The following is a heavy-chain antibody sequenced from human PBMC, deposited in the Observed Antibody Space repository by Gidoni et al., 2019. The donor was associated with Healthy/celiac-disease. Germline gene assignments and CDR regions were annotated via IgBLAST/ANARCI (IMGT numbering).Heavy chain of an antibody. Sequence: QVQLQESGPGLVKPSQTLSLTCTVSGGSISSGGYYWSWIRQHPGKGLEWIGYLYYSVSTYYNPSLTSRVTISVDTSKNQFSLKLSSVTAADTAVYYCASNYGSGSYTWFDPWGQGTLVTVSS. V-gene: IGHV4-31*03. J-gene: IGHJ5*02. CDR2: LYYSVST. CDR1: GGSISSGGYY. D-gene: IGHD3-10*01. CDR3: ASNYGSGSYTWFDP.